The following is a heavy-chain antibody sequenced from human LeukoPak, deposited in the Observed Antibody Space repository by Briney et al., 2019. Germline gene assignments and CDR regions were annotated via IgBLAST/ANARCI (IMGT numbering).Heavy chain of an antibody. V-gene: IGHV4-59*01. D-gene: IGHD4-17*01. CDR3: AREEYGDYGMDV. J-gene: IGHJ6*02. Sequence: SETLSLTCTVSGGSISSYYWSRIRQPPGKGLEWIGYIYYSGSTNYNPSLKSRVTISVDTSKNQFSLKLSSVTAADTAVYYCAREEYGDYGMDVWGQGTTVTVSS. CDR2: IYYSGST. CDR1: GGSISSYY.